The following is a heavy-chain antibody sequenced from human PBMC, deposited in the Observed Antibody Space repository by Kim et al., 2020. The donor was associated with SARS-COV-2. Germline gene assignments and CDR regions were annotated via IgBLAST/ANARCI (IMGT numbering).Heavy chain of an antibody. CDR1: GGTFSSYA. CDR2: IIPILGIA. V-gene: IGHV1-69*04. CDR3: ARGKYSGSYDY. D-gene: IGHD1-26*01. J-gene: IGHJ4*02. Sequence: SVKVSCKASGGTFSSYAISWVRQAPGQGLEWMGRIIPILGIANYAQKFQGRVTITADKSTSTAYMELSSLRSEDTAVYYCARGKYSGSYDYWGQGTLVTVSS.